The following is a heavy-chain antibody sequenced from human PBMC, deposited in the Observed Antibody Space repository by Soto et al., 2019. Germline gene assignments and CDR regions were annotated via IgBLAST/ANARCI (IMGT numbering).Heavy chain of an antibody. J-gene: IGHJ6*02. CDR1: GYTFTSYG. Sequence: VSVKVSCKASGYTFTSYGISWVRQAPGQGLEWMGWISAYNGNTNYAQKLQGRVTMTTDTSTSTAYMELRSLRSDDTAVYYCARDSYLRSYYDILTGYYYYYGMDVWGQGTTVTVSS. D-gene: IGHD3-9*01. V-gene: IGHV1-18*01. CDR2: ISAYNGNT. CDR3: ARDSYLRSYYDILTGYYYYYGMDV.